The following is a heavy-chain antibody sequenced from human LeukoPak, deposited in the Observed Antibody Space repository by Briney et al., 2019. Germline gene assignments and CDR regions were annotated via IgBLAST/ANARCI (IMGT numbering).Heavy chain of an antibody. CDR3: AKQLGYCSDGSCYFPY. D-gene: IGHD2-15*01. Sequence: PGGSLRLSCAASGFTFSSYSMSWVRQVPGKGLEWVSVVRDGDGSTAYTDSVKGRFTVPRDNSRNTGYLQMDSLRVEDTAVYYCAKQLGYCSDGSCYFPYWGQGTLVTVSS. CDR1: GFTFSSYS. V-gene: IGHV3-23*01. J-gene: IGHJ4*02. CDR2: VRDGDGST.